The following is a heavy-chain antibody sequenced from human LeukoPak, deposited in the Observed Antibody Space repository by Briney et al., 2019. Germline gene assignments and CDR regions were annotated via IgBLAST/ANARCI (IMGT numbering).Heavy chain of an antibody. J-gene: IGHJ3*02. D-gene: IGHD3-22*01. V-gene: IGHV1-24*01. Sequence: GASVKVSCKVSGYTLTELSMHWVRQAPGKGLEWMGGFDPEDGETIYAQKFQGRVTMTEDTSTDTAYMELSSLRSEDTAVYYCATDGPSHPSMIVVVDISLGAFDIWGQGTMVTVSS. CDR3: ATDGPSHPSMIVVVDISLGAFDI. CDR1: GYTLTELS. CDR2: FDPEDGET.